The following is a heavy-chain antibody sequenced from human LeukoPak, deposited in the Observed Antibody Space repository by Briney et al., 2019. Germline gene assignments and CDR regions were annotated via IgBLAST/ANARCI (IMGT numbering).Heavy chain of an antibody. J-gene: IGHJ4*02. CDR3: ARNYYDSSGYYYVALGSFDY. CDR2: IYPGDSDT. Sequence: GESLKISCKGSGYSFTNYWIGWVRQMPGKGLEWMGIIYPGDSDTRYSPSFQGQVTISADKSISTAYLQWSSLKASDTAMYYCARNYYDSSGYYYVALGSFDYWGQGTLVTVSP. CDR1: GYSFTNYW. D-gene: IGHD3-22*01. V-gene: IGHV5-51*01.